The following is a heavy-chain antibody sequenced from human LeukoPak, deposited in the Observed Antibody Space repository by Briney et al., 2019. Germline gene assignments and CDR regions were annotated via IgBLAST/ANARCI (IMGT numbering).Heavy chain of an antibody. Sequence: SETLSLTCTVSGGSISSGGYYWSWIRQHPGKGLEWIGYIYYSGSTYYNPSLKSRVTISVDTSKNQFSLKLSSVTAADTAVYYCARGPDPYYYDSSGYLDYWGQGTLVTVSS. CDR1: GGSISSGGYY. CDR3: ARGPDPYYYDSSGYLDY. V-gene: IGHV4-31*03. J-gene: IGHJ4*02. CDR2: IYYSGST. D-gene: IGHD3-22*01.